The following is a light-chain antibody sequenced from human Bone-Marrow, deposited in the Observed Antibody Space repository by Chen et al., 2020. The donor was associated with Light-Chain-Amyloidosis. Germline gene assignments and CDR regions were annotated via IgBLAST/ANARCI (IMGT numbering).Light chain of an antibody. CDR1: SSNIGAGND. CDR2: GNT. Sequence: QSVLTQPPSVSGAPGQKVTILCTGSSSNIGAGNDVHWYQPLPGTTPQILIYGNTNRLSGVPSRFSGSKSGTSASLVISGLQPDDEADYHCQTYANATHVFGTGTKVIVL. CDR3: QTYANATHV. V-gene: IGLV1-40*01. J-gene: IGLJ1*01.